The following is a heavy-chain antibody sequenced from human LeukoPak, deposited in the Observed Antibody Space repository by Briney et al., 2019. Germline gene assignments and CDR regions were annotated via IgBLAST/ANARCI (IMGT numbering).Heavy chain of an antibody. CDR2: ISSNGGST. Sequence: PGGSLRLSCVASGFTFSNYGMNWVRQAPGKGLEYVSAISSNGGSTYYANSVKGRFTISRDNSKNTLYLQMGSLRAEDMAVYYCARERGVVVPAAPQVGYYYYYYYMDVWGKGTTVTVSS. CDR3: ARERGVVVPAAPQVGYYYYYYYMDV. V-gene: IGHV3-64*01. D-gene: IGHD2-2*01. J-gene: IGHJ6*03. CDR1: GFTFSNYG.